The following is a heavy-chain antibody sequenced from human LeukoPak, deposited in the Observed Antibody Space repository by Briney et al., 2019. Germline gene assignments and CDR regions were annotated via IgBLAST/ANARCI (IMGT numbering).Heavy chain of an antibody. V-gene: IGHV3-53*01. J-gene: IGHJ4*02. D-gene: IGHD7-27*01. CDR2: IYSGGST. Sequence: QSGGSLRLSCAASGFTVSSNYMSWVRQAPGKGLEWVSVIYSGGSTYYADSVKGRFTISRDNSKNTLYLRMNSLRAEDTAVCYCARDGTGDRWGHFDYWGQGTLVTVSS. CDR1: GFTVSSNY. CDR3: ARDGTGDRWGHFDY.